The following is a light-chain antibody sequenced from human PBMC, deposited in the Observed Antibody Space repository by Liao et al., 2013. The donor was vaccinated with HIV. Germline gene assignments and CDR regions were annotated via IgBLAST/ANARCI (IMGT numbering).Light chain of an antibody. Sequence: SYELTQPPSVSVSPGQTASITCSGDKLGDKYACWYQQKSGQSPVLVIYQDSKRPSGIPERFSGSNSGNTATLTISGTQAMDEADYYCQAWDSSTFXVFGTGTKVTVL. V-gene: IGLV3-1*01. CDR1: KLGDKY. CDR2: QDS. J-gene: IGLJ1*01. CDR3: QAWDSSTFXV.